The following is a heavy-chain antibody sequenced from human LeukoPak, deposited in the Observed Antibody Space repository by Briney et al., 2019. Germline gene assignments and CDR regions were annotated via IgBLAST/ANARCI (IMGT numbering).Heavy chain of an antibody. CDR2: IKSKTDGGTT. Sequence: PGGSLRLSCAASGFTFSNAWMNWVRQAPGKGLEWVGRIKSKTDGGTTDYAAPVKGRFTISRDDSKNTLYLQMNSLKIEDTAVYYCTTDRNDYGDYGDAFDIWGQGTMVTVSS. CDR1: GFTFSNAW. D-gene: IGHD4-17*01. CDR3: TTDRNDYGDYGDAFDI. V-gene: IGHV3-15*07. J-gene: IGHJ3*02.